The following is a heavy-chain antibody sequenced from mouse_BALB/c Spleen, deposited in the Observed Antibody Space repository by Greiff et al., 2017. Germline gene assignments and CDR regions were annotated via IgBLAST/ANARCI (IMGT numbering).Heavy chain of an antibody. CDR2: INSNGGST. D-gene: IGHD1-1*01. CDR1: GFTFSSYG. V-gene: IGHV5-6-3*01. CDR3: ARAGGYYGGYYYAMDY. J-gene: IGHJ4*01. Sequence: EVHLVESGGGLVQPGGSLKLSCAASGFTFSSYGMSWVRQTPDKRLELVATINSNGGSTYYPDSVKGRFTISRDNAKNTLYLQMSSLKSEDTAMYYCARAGGYYGGYYYAMDYWGQGTSVTVSS.